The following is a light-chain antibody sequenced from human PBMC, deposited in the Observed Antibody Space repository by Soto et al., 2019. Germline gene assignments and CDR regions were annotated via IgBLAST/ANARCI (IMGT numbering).Light chain of an antibody. Sequence: QSVLTQPPSVSAAPGQKVTISCSGSSSNIGNNFVSWYRQFPGTAPKLLIYGNNKRPSGIPDRSSGSKSGTSATLGITGLQTGDEADYYCGTWDTSLSAWVFGGGTKLTVL. CDR1: SSNIGNNF. V-gene: IGLV1-51*01. J-gene: IGLJ3*02. CDR3: GTWDTSLSAWV. CDR2: GNN.